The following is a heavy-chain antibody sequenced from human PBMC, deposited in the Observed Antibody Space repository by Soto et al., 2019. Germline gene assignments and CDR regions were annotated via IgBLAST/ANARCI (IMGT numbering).Heavy chain of an antibody. V-gene: IGHV4-4*02. J-gene: IGHJ3*02. D-gene: IGHD6-6*01. CDR1: GGSISSSNW. CDR3: ASPADDYSSSIRAFDI. CDR2: IYHSGST. Sequence: QVQLQESGPGLVKPSGTLSLTCAVSGGSISSSNWWSWVRQPPGKGLEWIGEIYHSGSTNYNPSLKSRVTISVDKSRNQFSRKLSSVTAADTAVYYCASPADDYSSSIRAFDIWGQGTMVTVSS.